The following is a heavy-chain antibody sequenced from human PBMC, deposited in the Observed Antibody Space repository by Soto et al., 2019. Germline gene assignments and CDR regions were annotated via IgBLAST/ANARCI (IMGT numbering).Heavy chain of an antibody. Sequence: EVQVLESGGGLVQPGGSLRLSCAASGFTFSSYAMSWVRQAPGRGLEWVSCIGGSDGSTYYADSVKGRFTISRDNSKNTLHLKMNTLRAEDTAVYYCAKVRLGSVGGLYAPWGQGPLVTVSS. J-gene: IGHJ5*02. CDR2: IGGSDGST. D-gene: IGHD3-16*01. V-gene: IGHV3-23*01. CDR3: AKVRLGSVGGLYAP. CDR1: GFTFSSYA.